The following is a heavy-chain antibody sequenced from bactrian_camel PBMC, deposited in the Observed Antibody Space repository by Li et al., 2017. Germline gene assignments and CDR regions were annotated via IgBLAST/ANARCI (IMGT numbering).Heavy chain of an antibody. CDR1: GGTISAYC. Sequence: HVQLVESGGGTVQAGGSLRLSCSASGGTISAYCMGWFRQAPNQERERVAVIDSGGGTHYTGSVKGRFTISRDNAKNTLYLQMNSLKPEDSAMYYCNPDPVRKGSWCYGGWGQGTQVTVS. CDR2: IDSGGGT. CDR3: NPDPVRKGSWCYGG. J-gene: IGHJ4*01. D-gene: IGHD3*01. V-gene: IGHV3S53*01.